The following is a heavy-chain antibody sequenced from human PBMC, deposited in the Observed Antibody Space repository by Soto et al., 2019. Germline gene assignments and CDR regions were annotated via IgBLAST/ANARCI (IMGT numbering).Heavy chain of an antibody. J-gene: IGHJ6*04. CDR1: GFTFSSYS. CDR2: ISSSSSYI. V-gene: IGHV3-21*01. Sequence: GGSLRLSCAASGFTFSSYSMNWVRQAPGKGLEWVSSISSSSSYIYYADSVKGRFTISRDNAKNSLYLQMNSLRAEDTAVYYCAASDFWSGYLQVDVWGKGTTVTVSS. CDR3: AASDFWSGYLQVDV. D-gene: IGHD3-3*01.